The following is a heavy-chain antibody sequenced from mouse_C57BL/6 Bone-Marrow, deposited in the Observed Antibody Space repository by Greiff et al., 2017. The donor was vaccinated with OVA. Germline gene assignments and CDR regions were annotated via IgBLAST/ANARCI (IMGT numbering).Heavy chain of an antibody. J-gene: IGHJ3*01. CDR2: IYPRSGNT. Sequence: QVHVKQSGAELARPGASVKLSCKASGYTFTSYGISWVKQRTGQGLEWIGEIYPRSGNTYYNEKFKGKATLTADKSSSTAYMELRSLTSEDSAVYFCARSRGSRWFAYWGQGTLVTVSA. V-gene: IGHV1-81*01. CDR3: ARSRGSRWFAY. D-gene: IGHD3-1*01. CDR1: GYTFTSYG.